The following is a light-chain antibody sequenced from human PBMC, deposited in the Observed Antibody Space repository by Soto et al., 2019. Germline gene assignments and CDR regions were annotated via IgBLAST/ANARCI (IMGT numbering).Light chain of an antibody. CDR1: QSIDTW. V-gene: IGKV1-5*03. CDR2: KAS. J-gene: IGKJ5*01. Sequence: DIPMTQSPSTLSASVGDTVTITCRASQSIDTWLAWHQQKPGRAPKLLISKASILESGVPSRFSGSGSGTDFTLTINSLQPEDFATYYCQQSYSSPPAFGQGTRLEIK. CDR3: QQSYSSPPA.